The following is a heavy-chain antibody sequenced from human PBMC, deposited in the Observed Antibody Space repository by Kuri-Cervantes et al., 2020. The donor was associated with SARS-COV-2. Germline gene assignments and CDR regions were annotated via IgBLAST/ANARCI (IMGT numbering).Heavy chain of an antibody. CDR1: GYSFTTYW. D-gene: IGHD2-15*01. V-gene: IGHV5-10-1*01. CDR3: AKRVGYYFDY. Sequence: KVSCKDFGYSFTTYWIIWVRQMPGKGLEWMGRIDPSYSYTNYSPSFQGHVTISADKSISTAYLQWSGLKASDTAMYYCAKRVGYYFDYWGQGTLVTVSS. J-gene: IGHJ4*02. CDR2: IDPSYSYT.